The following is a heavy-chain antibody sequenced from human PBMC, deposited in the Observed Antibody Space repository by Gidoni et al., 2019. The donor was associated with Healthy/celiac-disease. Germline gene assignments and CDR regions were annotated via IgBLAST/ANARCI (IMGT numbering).Heavy chain of an antibody. D-gene: IGHD6-13*01. CDR1: GFTFDDYA. Sequence: EVQLVESGGGLVQPGRSLRRSCAASGFTFDDYAMHWVRQAPGKGLEWVSGISWNSGSIGYADSVKGRFTISRDNAKNSLYLQMNSLRAEDTALYYCAKEIAAAGPFDYWGQGTLVTVSS. V-gene: IGHV3-9*01. CDR2: ISWNSGSI. J-gene: IGHJ4*02. CDR3: AKEIAAAGPFDY.